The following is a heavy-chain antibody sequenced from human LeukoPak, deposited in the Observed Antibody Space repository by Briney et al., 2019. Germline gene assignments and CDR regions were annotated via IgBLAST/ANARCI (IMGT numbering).Heavy chain of an antibody. D-gene: IGHD5-18*01. J-gene: IGHJ3*02. CDR2: IYTSGST. CDR1: GGSISSGSYY. V-gene: IGHV4-61*02. CDR3: AREGAYSYGQRQGAFDI. Sequence: TLSLTCTVSGGSISSGSYYWSWIRQPAGKGLEWIGRIYTSGSTNYNPSLKSRATISLDTSKNQFSLKLSSVTAADTAVYYCAREGAYSYGQRQGAFDIWGQGTMVTVSS.